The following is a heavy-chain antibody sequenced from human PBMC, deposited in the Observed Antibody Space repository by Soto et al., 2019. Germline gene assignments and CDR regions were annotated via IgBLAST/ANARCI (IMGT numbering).Heavy chain of an antibody. Sequence: QVQLQESGPGLVKPSQTLSLTCTVSGDSISIGDYYWSWIRQPPGKGLEWIGYIYYSGNTYYNPSLKSRITISVDMSKNQCSLKLSSVTAADTAVYYCARAVDSGGFPDAFDIWGQGTMVTVSS. CDR2: IYYSGNT. V-gene: IGHV4-30-4*01. D-gene: IGHD3-22*01. CDR1: GDSISIGDYY. J-gene: IGHJ3*02. CDR3: ARAVDSGGFPDAFDI.